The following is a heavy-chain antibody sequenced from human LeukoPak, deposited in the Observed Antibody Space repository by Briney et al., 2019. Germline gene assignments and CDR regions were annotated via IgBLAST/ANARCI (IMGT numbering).Heavy chain of an antibody. Sequence: GGSLRLSCAASGFTFDDYAMHWVRQAPGKGLEWVSGISWNSGSIGYADSVKGRFTISRDNAKNSLYLQMNSLRAEDTALYYCAKGAGSYSYDAFDIWGQGTMVTVSS. D-gene: IGHD3-10*01. CDR3: AKGAGSYSYDAFDI. J-gene: IGHJ3*02. V-gene: IGHV3-9*01. CDR1: GFTFDDYA. CDR2: ISWNSGSI.